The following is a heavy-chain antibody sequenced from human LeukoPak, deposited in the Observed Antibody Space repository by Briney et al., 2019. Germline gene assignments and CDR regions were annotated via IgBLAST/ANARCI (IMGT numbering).Heavy chain of an antibody. V-gene: IGHV3-21*06. Sequence: GGSLRLSCAASGFTFSGFYMNWVRQAPGKGLEWVSTISGSTIYIYYADSVKGRFTISRDNAKNSLSLQMNSLRAEDTAVYYCARVRCSRGTCYLDYWDQGTLVTVSS. J-gene: IGHJ4*02. CDR2: ISGSTIYI. CDR1: GFTFSGFY. D-gene: IGHD2-15*01. CDR3: ARVRCSRGTCYLDY.